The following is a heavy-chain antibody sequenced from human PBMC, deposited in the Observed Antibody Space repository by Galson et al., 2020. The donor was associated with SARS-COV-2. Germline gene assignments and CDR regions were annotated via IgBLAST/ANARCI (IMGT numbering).Heavy chain of an antibody. CDR2: IYWDDDK. D-gene: IGHD2-15*01. Sequence: KMSGPTLVKPTQTLTLTCTFSGFSLSTSGVGVGWIRQPPGTALEWLALIYWDDDKRYSPSLKSRLTITKDTSKNQVVLTMTNMDPVDTATYYCAHTSRYCSGGSCYSYDYWGQGTLVTVSS. V-gene: IGHV2-5*02. CDR3: AHTSRYCSGGSCYSYDY. J-gene: IGHJ4*02. CDR1: GFSLSTSGVG.